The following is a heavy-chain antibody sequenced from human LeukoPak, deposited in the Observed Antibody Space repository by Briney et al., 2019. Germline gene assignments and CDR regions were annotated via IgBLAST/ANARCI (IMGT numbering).Heavy chain of an antibody. V-gene: IGHV3-7*01. CDR2: IKQDGSEK. CDR3: ARGLKKGYCSSTSCPYYFDY. CDR1: GFTFSSYW. Sequence: GGSLRLSCAASGFTFSSYWMSWVRQAPGKGLEWVANIKQDGSEKYYVDSVKGRFTISRDNAKNSLYLQMNSLRAEDTAVYYCARGLKKGYCSSTSCPYYFDYWGQGTLVTVSS. J-gene: IGHJ4*02. D-gene: IGHD2-2*01.